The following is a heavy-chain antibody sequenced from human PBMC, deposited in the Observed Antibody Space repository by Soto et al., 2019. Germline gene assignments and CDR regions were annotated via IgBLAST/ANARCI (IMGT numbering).Heavy chain of an antibody. D-gene: IGHD2-15*01. CDR2: INHSGST. CDR3: ARGGGVAVV. V-gene: IGHV4-34*01. Sequence: QVQLQQWGAGLLKPSETLSLTCAVYGGSFSGYYWTWIRQPPGKGLEWIGEINHSGSTNYNPSLKSRVTLSMDMSKDQLSLMLSSVTAGGTAVYYCARGGGVAVVWGQGTLVTVSS. CDR1: GGSFSGYY. J-gene: IGHJ4*02.